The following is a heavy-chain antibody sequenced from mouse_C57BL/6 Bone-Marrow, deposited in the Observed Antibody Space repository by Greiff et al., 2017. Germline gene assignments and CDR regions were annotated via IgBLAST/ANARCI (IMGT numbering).Heavy chain of an antibody. CDR1: GYTFTSYW. J-gene: IGHJ2*01. D-gene: IGHD1-1*01. Sequence: VQLVESGAELVKPGASVKLSCKASGYTFTSYWMHWVKQRPGQGLEWIGMIHPNSGSTNYNEKFKSKATITADTSSNTAYLQLSSLTSEDTAVYYCTSHYYGLDYWGQGTTLTVSS. CDR3: TSHYYGLDY. V-gene: IGHV1-64*01. CDR2: IHPNSGST.